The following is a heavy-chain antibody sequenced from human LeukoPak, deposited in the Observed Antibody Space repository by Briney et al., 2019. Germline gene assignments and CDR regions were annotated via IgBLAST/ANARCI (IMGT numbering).Heavy chain of an antibody. CDR1: GFTFNYYA. CDR3: ARHDSFIPY. CDR2: ISDNEGKT. V-gene: IGHV3-23*01. D-gene: IGHD5-18*01. J-gene: IGHJ4*02. Sequence: GGSLRLSCAAYGFTFNYYAMSWVRQAPGKGLEWVSGISDNEGKTYYTDSVKGRFTISRGNTKNTVYLQMSNLRADDTAVYFCARHDSFIPYWGQGTLVTVSS.